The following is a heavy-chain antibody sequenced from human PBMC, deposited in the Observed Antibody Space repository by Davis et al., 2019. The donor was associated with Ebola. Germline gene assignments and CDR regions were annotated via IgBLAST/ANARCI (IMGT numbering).Heavy chain of an antibody. J-gene: IGHJ4*02. CDR1: GFTFSSYE. CDR2: ISSSGSTI. D-gene: IGHD5-18*01. V-gene: IGHV3-48*03. CDR3: ARGLSVDTAMAMGDY. Sequence: GESLKISCAASGFTFSSYEMNWVRQAPGKGLEWVSYISSSGSTIYYADSVKGRFTISRDNAKNSLYLQMNSLRAEDTAVYYCARGLSVDTAMAMGDYWGQGTLVTVSS.